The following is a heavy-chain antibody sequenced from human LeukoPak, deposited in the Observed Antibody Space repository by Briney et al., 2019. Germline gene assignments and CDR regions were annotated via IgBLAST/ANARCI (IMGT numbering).Heavy chain of an antibody. D-gene: IGHD3-3*01. CDR3: AKNYDFWSGYPTY. J-gene: IGHJ4*02. CDR2: ISGSGGST. Sequence: PGGSLRLSCAASGFTFGSYAMIWVRQAPGKGLEWVSAISGSGGSTYYADSVKGRFTISRDNSKNTLYLQMNSLRAEDTAVYYCAKNYDFWSGYPTYWGQGTLVTVSS. V-gene: IGHV3-23*01. CDR1: GFTFGSYA.